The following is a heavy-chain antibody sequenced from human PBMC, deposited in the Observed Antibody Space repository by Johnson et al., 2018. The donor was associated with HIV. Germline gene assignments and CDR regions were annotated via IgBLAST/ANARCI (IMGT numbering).Heavy chain of an antibody. Sequence: QVQLVESGGGLVQPGGSLRLSCAASGFTFSNFAMNWVRQAPGKGLEWLAYIRSDGVNKQYTDSVKGRFTISRDNSKNTLYLQMNSLRAEDTAVYYCAKAQAFRGAFDIWGQGTMVIVSS. CDR1: GFTFSNFA. J-gene: IGHJ3*02. D-gene: IGHD2/OR15-2a*01. CDR3: AKAQAFRGAFDI. CDR2: IRSDGVNK. V-gene: IGHV3-30*02.